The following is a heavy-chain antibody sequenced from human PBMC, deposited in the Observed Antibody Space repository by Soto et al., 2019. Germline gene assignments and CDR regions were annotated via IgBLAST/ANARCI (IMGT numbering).Heavy chain of an antibody. CDR1: GAGDTFSNYG. CDR2: TIPAFGTA. V-gene: IGHV1-69*06. J-gene: IGHJ4*02. CDR3: WRHEKNALAPLDS. D-gene: IGHD1-1*01. Sequence: QVHLVQSGAEVKSPGSAVKVSCKVSGAGDTFSNYGLNWMRQAPGQGLEWMGGTIPAFGTANYAQKFQGRVKITADTSTATGYMELSSLRSDDTGVYYCWRHEKNALAPLDSWGQGTLVSVPS.